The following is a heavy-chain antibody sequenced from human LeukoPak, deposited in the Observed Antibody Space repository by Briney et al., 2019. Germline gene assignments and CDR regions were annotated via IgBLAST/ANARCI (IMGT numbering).Heavy chain of an antibody. D-gene: IGHD5-18*01. CDR2: VKQGGSEK. J-gene: IGHJ4*02. CDR1: GFTLRNDW. Sequence: PGGSLRLSCAVFGFTLRNDWMSWVRQAPGKGLEWVAMVKQGGSEKYYVDSVRGRFTISRDDAKNSLYLQMNSLRAEDTAVYYCASLDTALLNSAYWGQGTLVTVSS. CDR3: ASLDTALLNSAY. V-gene: IGHV3-7*01.